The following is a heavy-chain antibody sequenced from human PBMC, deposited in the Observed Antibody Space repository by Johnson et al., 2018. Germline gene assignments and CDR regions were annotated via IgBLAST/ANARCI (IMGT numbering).Heavy chain of an antibody. CDR1: GFTFTSHW. D-gene: IGHD5-24*01. Sequence: VQLQESGGGLVQXGGSLRLXCAASGFTFTSHWMHLVRQGPGKWLVWVSRINSDGSITSYADSVKGRCTISRDNAKNTVYLQMNSLRAEDTAVYYCAREWHTGFDIWGQGTTVTVSS. J-gene: IGHJ3*02. CDR2: INSDGSIT. CDR3: AREWHTGFDI. V-gene: IGHV3-74*01.